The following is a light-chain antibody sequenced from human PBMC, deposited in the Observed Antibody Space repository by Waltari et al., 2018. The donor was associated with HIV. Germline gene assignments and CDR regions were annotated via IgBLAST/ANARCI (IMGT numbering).Light chain of an antibody. V-gene: IGLV1-51*01. CDR2: DNN. CDR1: RSTIGTNY. Sequence: QSVLTQPPSVSAAPGQKVTISCSGSRSTIGTNYVSWYQQLPGTAPKLLIYDNNKRPSGIPDRFSGSKSGTSATLGITGLQTGDEADYYCGTWDSSLSAGVVFGGGTKLTVL. J-gene: IGLJ2*01. CDR3: GTWDSSLSAGVV.